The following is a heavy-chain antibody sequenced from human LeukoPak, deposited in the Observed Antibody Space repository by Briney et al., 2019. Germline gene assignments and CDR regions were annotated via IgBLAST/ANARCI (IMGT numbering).Heavy chain of an antibody. J-gene: IGHJ5*02. CDR2: INPNNGDT. Sequence: ASVKISCQASGYSFTGCYLHWVQQAPGQGLEWIGWINPNNGDTKYAQKFQGSVTMTRDTSASTAYVELTGVRYNVTAAYNCARGGRMTIFGAISLYSLDPWGQGTLVTVAS. CDR3: ARGGRMTIFGAISLYSLDP. CDR1: GYSFTGCY. D-gene: IGHD3-3*01. V-gene: IGHV1-2*02.